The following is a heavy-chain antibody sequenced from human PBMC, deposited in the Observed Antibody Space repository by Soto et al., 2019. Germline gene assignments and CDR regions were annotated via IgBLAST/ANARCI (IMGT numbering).Heavy chain of an antibody. CDR3: ARGVGSGSYYNQYNWFDP. J-gene: IGHJ5*02. CDR1: GYTFTSYY. CDR2: ISAYNGNT. Sequence: ASVKVSCKASGYTFTSYYMNWVRQAPGQGLEWMGWISAYNGNTKYAQKFQGRVTMTTDTSTSTAYMEPRSLRSDDTAVYYCARGVGSGSYYNQYNWFDPWGQGTLVTVSS. V-gene: IGHV1-18*04. D-gene: IGHD3-10*01.